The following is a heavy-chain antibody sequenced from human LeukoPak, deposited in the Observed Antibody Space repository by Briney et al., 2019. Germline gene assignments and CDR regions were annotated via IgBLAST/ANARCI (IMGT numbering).Heavy chain of an antibody. J-gene: IGHJ4*02. D-gene: IGHD5-18*01. V-gene: IGHV3-73*01. CDR1: GFTFSGSA. CDR2: NRSKPNSYAT. CDR3: AKDEEGSGRWIPTYYFDY. Sequence: TGGSLRLSCAASGFTFSGSAIHWVRQASGKGLEWVGRNRSKPNSYATAYAASVKGRFTISRDDSNNTAYLQMNSLKTEDTAVYYCAKDEEGSGRWIPTYYFDYWGQGTLVTVSS.